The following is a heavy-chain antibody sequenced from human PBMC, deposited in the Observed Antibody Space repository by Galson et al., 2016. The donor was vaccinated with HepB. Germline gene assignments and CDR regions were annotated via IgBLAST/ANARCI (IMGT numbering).Heavy chain of an antibody. CDR1: RGSISSSAYY. D-gene: IGHD3-22*01. V-gene: IGHV4-39*01. CDR3: ARHLRYHDSSGYHWYFDL. J-gene: IGHJ2*01. CDR2: IFYAGTA. Sequence: SETLSLTCTVSRGSISSSAYYWGWVRQPPGRGLEWIGSIFYAGTAYFTPSLKSRVDMSIDMSKNQFFLRLSSATAADTVVYYCARHLRYHDSSGYHWYFDLWGRGTLVTVSS.